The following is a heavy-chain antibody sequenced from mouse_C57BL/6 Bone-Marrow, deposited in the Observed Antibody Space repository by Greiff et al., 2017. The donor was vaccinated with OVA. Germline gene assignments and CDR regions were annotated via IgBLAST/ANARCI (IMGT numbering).Heavy chain of an antibody. CDR1: GYTFTSYG. J-gene: IGHJ3*01. CDR2: IYPRSGNT. D-gene: IGHD2-1*01. CDR3: ARKRAIFYGNVSWFAY. Sequence: VMLVESGAELARPGASVKLSCKASGYTFTSYGISWVKQRTGQGLEWIGEIYPRSGNTYYNEKFKGKATLTADKSSSTAYMELRSLTSEDTAVDFCARKRAIFYGNVSWFAYWGQGTLVTVSA. V-gene: IGHV1-81*01.